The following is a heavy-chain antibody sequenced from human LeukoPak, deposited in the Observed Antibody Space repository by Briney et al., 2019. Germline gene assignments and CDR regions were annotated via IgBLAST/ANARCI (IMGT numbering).Heavy chain of an antibody. V-gene: IGHV3-23*01. J-gene: IGHJ4*02. CDR2: ISGSGGST. CDR3: AKEGLSGSYHMYPRQFDY. Sequence: GGSLRLSCAASGFTFSSYAMSWVRQAPGKGLEWVSAISGSGGSTYYADSVKGRFTISRDNSKNTLYLQMNSLRAEDTAVYYCAKEGLSGSYHMYPRQFDYWGQGTLVTVSS. CDR1: GFTFSSYA. D-gene: IGHD1-26*01.